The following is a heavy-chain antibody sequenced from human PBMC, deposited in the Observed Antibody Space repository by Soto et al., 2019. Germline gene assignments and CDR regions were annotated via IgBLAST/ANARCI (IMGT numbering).Heavy chain of an antibody. CDR2: IIPIFGTA. D-gene: IGHD3-22*01. J-gene: IGHJ3*02. V-gene: IGHV1-69*13. CDR3: ARDGYYYDSSGYYSGAFDI. CDR1: GGTFSSYA. Sequence: GASVKVSCKASGGTFSSYAISWVRQAPGQGLEWMGGIIPIFGTANYAQKFQGRVTITADESTSTAYMELSSLRSEDTAVYYCARDGYYYDSSGYYSGAFDIWGQGTMVT.